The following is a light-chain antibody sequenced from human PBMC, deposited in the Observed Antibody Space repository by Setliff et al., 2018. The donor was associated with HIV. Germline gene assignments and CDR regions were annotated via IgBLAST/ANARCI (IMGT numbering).Light chain of an antibody. Sequence: QSVLTQPASVSGSPGQSITLSCTGTSSDVGGYNYVSWHQQHPDKAPKLMIYDVKNRPSGVSDRFSGSKSGNTASLTISGLQAEDEADYYCCSYAGSGPVFGAGTKVTVL. J-gene: IGLJ1*01. CDR1: SSDVGGYNY. CDR2: DVK. CDR3: CSYAGSGPV. V-gene: IGLV2-23*02.